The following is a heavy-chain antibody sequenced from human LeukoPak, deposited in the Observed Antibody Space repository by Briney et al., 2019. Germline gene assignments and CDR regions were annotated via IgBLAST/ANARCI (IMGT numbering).Heavy chain of an antibody. CDR3: ARFVRSGYHFDF. V-gene: IGHV4-34*01. CDR2: INHSGST. Sequence: SETLSLTCAVYGGSFSGYYWSWIRQPPGKGLEWIGEINHSGSTNYNPSLKSRVTISVDTSKNQFSLKLSSVTAADTAVYYCARFVRSGYHFDFWGQGTLVSVAS. CDR1: GGSFSGYY. D-gene: IGHD3-10*01. J-gene: IGHJ4*02.